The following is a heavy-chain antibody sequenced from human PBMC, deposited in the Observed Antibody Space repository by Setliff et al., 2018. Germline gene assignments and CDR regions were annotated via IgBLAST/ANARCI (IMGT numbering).Heavy chain of an antibody. CDR2: ISSSGSTI. V-gene: IGHV3-11*01. CDR3: ARDEYSVALFDY. D-gene: IGHD6-19*01. J-gene: IGHJ4*02. CDR1: GFTFSDYY. Sequence: GGSLRLSCAASGFTFSDYYMSWIRQAPGEGLEWVSYISSSGSTIYYADSVKGRFTISRDNAKNSLYLQMNSLRAEDTAVYYCARDEYSVALFDYWGQGTLVTVSS.